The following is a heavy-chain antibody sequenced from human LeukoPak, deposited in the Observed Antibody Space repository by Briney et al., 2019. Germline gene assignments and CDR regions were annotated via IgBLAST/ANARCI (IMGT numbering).Heavy chain of an antibody. CDR3: ANNRPGHTAMVNYYYYYMDV. D-gene: IGHD5-18*01. J-gene: IGHJ6*03. CDR1: GGSFSGYY. V-gene: IGHV4-34*01. CDR2: INHSGST. Sequence: SETLSLTCAVYGGSFSGYYWSWIRQPPGKGLEWIGEINHSGSTNYNPSLKSRVTISVDTSKNQFSLKLSSVTAADTAVYYCANNRPGHTAMVNYYYYYMDVWGKGTTVTISS.